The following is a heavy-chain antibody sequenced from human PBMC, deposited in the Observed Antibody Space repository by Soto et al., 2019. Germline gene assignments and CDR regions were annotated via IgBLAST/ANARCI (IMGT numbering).Heavy chain of an antibody. V-gene: IGHV3-21*01. CDR1: GFTFSLYA. J-gene: IGHJ4*02. Sequence: GGSLRLSCVASGFTFSLYAMIWVRQAPGKGLEWVSSISSSSTYIYYTDSLKGRFSISRDNAKNSLFLQMGSLRVEDTATYYCVRARATDSRPDYWGQGTLVTVSS. D-gene: IGHD3-22*01. CDR3: VRARATDSRPDY. CDR2: ISSSSTYI.